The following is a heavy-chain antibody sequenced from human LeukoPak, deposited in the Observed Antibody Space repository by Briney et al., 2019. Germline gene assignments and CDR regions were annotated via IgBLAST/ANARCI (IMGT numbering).Heavy chain of an antibody. CDR2: IRYDGSNK. CDR1: GFTFSSYA. CDR3: ASLGGSGPLVPWFDP. Sequence: GGSLRLSCAASGFTFSSYAMHWVRQAPGKGLEWVAFIRYDGSNKYYADSVKGRFTISRDNSKDTLYLQMNSLRAEDTAVYYCASLGGSGPLVPWFDPWGQGTLVTVSS. D-gene: IGHD3-10*01. J-gene: IGHJ5*02. V-gene: IGHV3-30*02.